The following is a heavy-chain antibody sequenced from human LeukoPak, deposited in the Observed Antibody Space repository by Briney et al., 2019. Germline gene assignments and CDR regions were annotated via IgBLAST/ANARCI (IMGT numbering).Heavy chain of an antibody. CDR3: ARDPYSSTHLDF. J-gene: IGHJ4*02. CDR2: ISPASKTI. Sequence: GGSLRLSCAASGFTFSTYSMNWVRQAPGSGLEWVAYISPASKTIKYADTVKGRFTISRDNAQKSLYLQMKTLRAQDTAVYYCARDPYSSTHLDFLGQGTLVTVSS. D-gene: IGHD2-15*01. V-gene: IGHV3-48*04. CDR1: GFTFSTYS.